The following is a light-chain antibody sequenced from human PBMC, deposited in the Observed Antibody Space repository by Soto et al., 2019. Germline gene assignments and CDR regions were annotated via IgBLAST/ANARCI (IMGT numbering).Light chain of an antibody. V-gene: IGKV3-15*01. CDR1: QSVSSN. CDR2: AAS. CDR3: QQYNNWPPVT. J-gene: IGKJ5*01. Sequence: IVMTQSPAPLSVSPGERATLSCRASQSVSSNLAWYQEKPGQSPRLLIYAASSRATGIPARFSGSGSGTEFTLTITSLQSEDFAVYYCQQYNNWPPVTFGQGTRLEIK.